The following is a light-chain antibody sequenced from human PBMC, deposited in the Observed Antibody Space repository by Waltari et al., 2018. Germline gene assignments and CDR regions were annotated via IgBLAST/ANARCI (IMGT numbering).Light chain of an antibody. CDR3: HQYTDWPPT. V-gene: IGKV3-15*01. J-gene: IGKJ1*01. CDR1: QSIDTK. Sequence: EVVMTQSPATLSVSPGERATLSCGASQSIDTKLAWYQQKPGRSPRLLIYGASTRASGIPARISASGSGTEFTLIINSLQSEDFAVYYCHQYTDWPPTFGQGTRVEIK. CDR2: GAS.